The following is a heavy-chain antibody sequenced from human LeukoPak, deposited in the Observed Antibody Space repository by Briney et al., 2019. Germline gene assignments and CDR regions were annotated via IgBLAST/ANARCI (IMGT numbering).Heavy chain of an antibody. D-gene: IGHD2-21*01. V-gene: IGHV3-11*01. CDR2: ITSSGRST. J-gene: IGHJ4*02. Sequence: GGSLRLSCTASGFSFSDHYMTWMRHAPGKGLEWISYITSSGRSTDYADSVKGRFIISRGNAMNSMFLQMSSLRVDDTAVYYCTRDPDYGDPDWGQGTLVTVSS. CDR1: GFSFSDHY. CDR3: TRDPDYGDPD.